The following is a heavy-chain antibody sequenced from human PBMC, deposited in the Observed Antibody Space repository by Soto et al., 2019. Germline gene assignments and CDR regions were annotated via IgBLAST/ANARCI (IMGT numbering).Heavy chain of an antibody. J-gene: IGHJ6*02. V-gene: IGHV1-18*01. CDR1: GYTFTSYG. CDR2: ISPYNGNT. D-gene: IGHD3-16*01. CDR3: ARGIGGYFGVDYYYGMDV. Sequence: ASVKVSCKASGYTFTSYGISWVRQAPGQGLEWMGWISPYNGNTNYAQKLQGRVTVTTDTSTSTAYMELRSLRSDDTAVYYCARGIGGYFGVDYYYGMDVWGQGTTVTVSS.